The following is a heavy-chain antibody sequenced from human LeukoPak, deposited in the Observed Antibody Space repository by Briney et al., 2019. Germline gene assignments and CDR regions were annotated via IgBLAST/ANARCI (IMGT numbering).Heavy chain of an antibody. CDR2: ISGSGGST. J-gene: IGHJ4*02. D-gene: IGHD3-22*01. CDR3: AKDRGYYDSSGALFDY. V-gene: IGHV3-23*01. CDR1: GFTFSSYA. Sequence: GGSLRLSCAASGFTFSSYAMSWVRQAPGKGLEWVSAISGSGGSTYYADSVKGRFTISRDNSKNTLYLQMNSLRAEDTAVYYCAKDRGYYDSSGALFDYWGQGTLVTVSS.